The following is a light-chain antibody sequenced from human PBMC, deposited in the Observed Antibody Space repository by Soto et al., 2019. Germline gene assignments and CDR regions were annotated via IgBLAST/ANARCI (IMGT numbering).Light chain of an antibody. CDR3: QQRSNWPPIA. V-gene: IGKV3-11*01. CDR1: QSVHNF. J-gene: IGKJ5*01. Sequence: EIVLTQYPATLSLCQGDRAALSCKASQSVHNFLAWYQQKPGQAPRLLIYGASTRAAGIPARFSGSGSGTDFTLTISILEPEDFAVYYCQQRSNWPPIAIGQGTRLEIK. CDR2: GAS.